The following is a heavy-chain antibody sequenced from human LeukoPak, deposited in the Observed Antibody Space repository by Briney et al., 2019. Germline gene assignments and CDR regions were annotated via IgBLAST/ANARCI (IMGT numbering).Heavy chain of an antibody. D-gene: IGHD5/OR15-5a*01. CDR1: GFTFSTYN. J-gene: IGHJ4*02. Sequence: PGGSLRLSCAASGFTFSTYNMTWVRQAPGKGLKWVSGIGASGGSAYYADSVKGRFTISRDNSKNTLYLQMNSLRAEDTALYYCSKSFGVQSIAVSNYWGQGTLVTVSS. CDR2: IGASGGSA. V-gene: IGHV3-23*01. CDR3: SKSFGVQSIAVSNY.